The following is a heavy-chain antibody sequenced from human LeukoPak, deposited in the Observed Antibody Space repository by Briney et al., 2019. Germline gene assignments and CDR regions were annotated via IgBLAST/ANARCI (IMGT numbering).Heavy chain of an antibody. CDR3: AREQAAVYDFWSGHYYYYGMDV. J-gene: IGHJ6*02. CDR1: GGSFSDYY. D-gene: IGHD3-3*01. V-gene: IGHV4-34*01. CDR2: INHSGST. Sequence: SETLSLTCAVSGGSFSDYYWSWIRQPPGKGLEWIGEINHSGSTNYNPSLKSRVTISVDTSKNQFSLKLSSVTAADTAVYYCAREQAAVYDFWSGHYYYYGMDVWGQGTTVTVSS.